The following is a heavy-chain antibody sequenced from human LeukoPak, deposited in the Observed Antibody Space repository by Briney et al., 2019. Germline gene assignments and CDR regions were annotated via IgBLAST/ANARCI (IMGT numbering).Heavy chain of an antibody. CDR2: ISGSSGST. J-gene: IGHJ4*02. V-gene: IGHV3-23*01. Sequence: GGSLRLSCAASGFTFSSYGMGWVRQAPGKGLEWVSAISGSSGSTYYADSVKGRFTISRDNSKNTLYLQMNSLRAEDTAVYYCAKAAQVAGRPNLGGHFDYWGQGTLVTVSS. CDR1: GFTFSSYG. D-gene: IGHD6-6*01. CDR3: AKAAQVAGRPNLGGHFDY.